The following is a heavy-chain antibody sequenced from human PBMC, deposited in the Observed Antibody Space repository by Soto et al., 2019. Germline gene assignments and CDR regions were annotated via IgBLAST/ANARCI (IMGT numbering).Heavy chain of an antibody. CDR3: ARDLLGDSSAWYDY. CDR1: GGTFSSYT. Sequence: ASVKVSCKASGGTFSSYTISWVRQAPGQRLEWMGWIIAVNGDTKYSQRFQDRVIFTRDTSANTAYMEVSSLRSEDTAVYYCARDLLGDSSAWYDYWGQGTLVTVSS. CDR2: IIAVNGDT. J-gene: IGHJ4*02. D-gene: IGHD6-13*01. V-gene: IGHV1-3*01.